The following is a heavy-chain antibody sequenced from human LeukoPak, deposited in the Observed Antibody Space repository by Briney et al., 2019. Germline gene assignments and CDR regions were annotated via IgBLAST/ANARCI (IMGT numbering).Heavy chain of an antibody. V-gene: IGHV3-21*01. CDR2: ISRNNYYI. CDR3: ARGAMKTNYYHDYFDY. CDR1: GFNFTTYD. D-gene: IGHD1-26*01. Sequence: PGGSLRLSCAASGFNFTTYDMSWVRQAPGKGLEWVSTISRNNYYIFYADSLKGRFTISRDNAKNSLYLQMNSLRVEDTAVYYCARGAMKTNYYHDYFDYWGQGTLVTVSS. J-gene: IGHJ4*02.